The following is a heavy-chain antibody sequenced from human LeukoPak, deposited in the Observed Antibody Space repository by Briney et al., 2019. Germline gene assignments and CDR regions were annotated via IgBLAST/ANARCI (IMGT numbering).Heavy chain of an antibody. CDR1: GFTFSSYE. D-gene: IGHD3-10*01. Sequence: QAGGSLRLSCAASGFTFSSYEMNWVRQAPGKGLEWVSYISSSGSTIYYADSVKGRFTISRDNAKNSLYLQMNSLRPEDTAVYYCASSKVRGVIIPVLDYWGQGTLVTVSS. V-gene: IGHV3-48*03. CDR2: ISSSGSTI. J-gene: IGHJ4*02. CDR3: ASSKVRGVIIPVLDY.